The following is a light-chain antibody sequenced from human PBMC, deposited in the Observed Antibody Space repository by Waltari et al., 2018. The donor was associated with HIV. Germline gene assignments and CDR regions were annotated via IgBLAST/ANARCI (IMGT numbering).Light chain of an antibody. CDR2: WAS. V-gene: IGKV4-1*01. J-gene: IGKJ4*01. Sequence: DIVMTQSPDSLPVSLGERATITCTSSRSILYSSDNRNYLAWYQQKPRQPPKLLISWASTRESGVPDRFSGSGSGTAFTLTITRLQAEDVAVYYCQQYYTIESTFGGGTKVEIK. CDR1: RSILYSSDNRNY. CDR3: QQYYTIEST.